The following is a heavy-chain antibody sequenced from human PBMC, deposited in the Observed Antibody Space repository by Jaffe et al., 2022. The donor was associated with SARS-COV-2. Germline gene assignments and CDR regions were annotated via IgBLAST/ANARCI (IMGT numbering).Heavy chain of an antibody. D-gene: IGHD3-22*01. CDR2: IKQDGSEK. CDR3: AREALALYYYDSSGNPRGGLDY. J-gene: IGHJ4*02. Sequence: EVQLVESGGGLVQPGGSLRLSCAASGFTFSSYWMSWVRQAPGKGLEWVANIKQDGSEKYYVDSVKGRFTISRDNAKNSLYLQMNSLRAEDTAVYYCAREALALYYYDSSGNPRGGLDYWGQGTLVTVSS. CDR1: GFTFSSYW. V-gene: IGHV3-7*01.